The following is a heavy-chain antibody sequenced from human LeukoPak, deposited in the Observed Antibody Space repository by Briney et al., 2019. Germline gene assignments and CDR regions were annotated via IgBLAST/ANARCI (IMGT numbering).Heavy chain of an antibody. CDR1: GGSISSYY. D-gene: IGHD6-19*01. CDR3: ARSEHQWLVARGFYWYFDL. V-gene: IGHV4-59*01. CDR2: IYYSGST. J-gene: IGHJ2*01. Sequence: PSETLSLTCTVSGGSISSYYWSWIRQPPGKGLEWIGYIYYSGSTNYNPSLKSRVTISVDTSKNQFSLKLSSVTAADTAVYYCARSEHQWLVARGFYWYFDLWGRGTLVTVSS.